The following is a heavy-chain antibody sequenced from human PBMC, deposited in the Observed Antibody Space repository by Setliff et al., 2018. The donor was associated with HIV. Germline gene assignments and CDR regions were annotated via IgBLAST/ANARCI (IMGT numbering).Heavy chain of an antibody. Sequence: KHSETLSLTCVVSDDSFSNYDWTWIRQPPGKALEWIVYISSSGTTNYNPSRRSRVTISIETSNTRFSLWLRSVTAADTATYFCARLGSAIDDGGSSLRLDFWGQGRLVTVSS. CDR2: ISSSGTT. CDR1: DDSFSNYD. CDR3: ARLGSAIDDGGSSLRLDF. V-gene: IGHV4-4*09. D-gene: IGHD2-15*01. J-gene: IGHJ4*02.